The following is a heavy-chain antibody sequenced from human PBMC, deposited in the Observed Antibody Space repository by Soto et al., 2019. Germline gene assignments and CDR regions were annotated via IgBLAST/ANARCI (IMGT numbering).Heavy chain of an antibody. CDR1: GGSFSNSG. Sequence: QVQLVQSGPEVTKPGSSVKVSCKASGGSFSNSGISWVRQAAGQGLQWIGGIIPLFGKSDYRQEFQGRVTLTTDESKTTAYMELSSLRSEDSATYYCAKDRAGDMSLWGQGTLVTVSS. J-gene: IGHJ4*02. V-gene: IGHV1-69*05. CDR3: AKDRAGDMSL. D-gene: IGHD2-21*01. CDR2: IIPLFGKS.